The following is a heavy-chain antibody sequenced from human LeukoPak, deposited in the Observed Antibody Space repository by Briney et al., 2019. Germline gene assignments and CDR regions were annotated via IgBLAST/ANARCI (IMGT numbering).Heavy chain of an antibody. D-gene: IGHD6-19*01. CDR3: ARHVPRGGAVAGEFAY. CDR1: GGSISSSSYY. J-gene: IGHJ4*02. V-gene: IGHV4-39*01. Sequence: SETLSLTCIVSGGSISSSSYYWGWIRQSPGKGLEWIGSIYYSGSTYYNPSLKSRVTISVDTSKNQFSLKLISVTAADTALYYCARHVPRGGAVAGEFAYWGQGALVTVSS. CDR2: IYYSGST.